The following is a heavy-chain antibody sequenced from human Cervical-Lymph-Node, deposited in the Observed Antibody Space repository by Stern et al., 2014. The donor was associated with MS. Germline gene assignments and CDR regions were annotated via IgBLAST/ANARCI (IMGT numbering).Heavy chain of an antibody. CDR3: ARDRLYDTVWYQWYFDL. Sequence: QLQLQESGPGLVKPSQTLSLTCTVSGGSISGGDFYWSWIRQSAGKGLEWIGRVYDSGSTGYNPSLRSRVAMSVDTSKNQFSLRLTSVTAADTAVYYCARDRLYDTVWYQWYFDLWGRGTLVTVSS. V-gene: IGHV4-61*02. J-gene: IGHJ2*01. D-gene: IGHD3-16*01. CDR1: GGSISGGDFY. CDR2: VYDSGST.